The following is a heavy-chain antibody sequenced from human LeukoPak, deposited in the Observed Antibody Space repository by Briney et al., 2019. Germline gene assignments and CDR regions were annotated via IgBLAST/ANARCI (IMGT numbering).Heavy chain of an antibody. CDR2: IKQDGSEK. Sequence: GGSLRLSCAASGFTFSSYWMSWVRQAPGKGLEWVANIKQDGSEKYYVDSVKGRFTISRDNAKNSLYLQMNSLRAEDTAVYYCAREHLYSGSYHSLYYYYYYGMDVWGQGTTATVSS. V-gene: IGHV3-7*01. CDR1: GFTFSSYW. CDR3: AREHLYSGSYHSLYYYYYYGMDV. D-gene: IGHD1-26*01. J-gene: IGHJ6*02.